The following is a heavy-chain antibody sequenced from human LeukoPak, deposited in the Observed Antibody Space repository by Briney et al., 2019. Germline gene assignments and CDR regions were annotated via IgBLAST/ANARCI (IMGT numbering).Heavy chain of an antibody. CDR2: IYTSGST. Sequence: SQTLSLTCTVSGGSISSGSYYWSWIRQPAGKGLEWIGRIYTSGSTNYNPSLKSRVTISVDTSKNQFSLKLSSVTAADTAVYYCARDLRRRVTAIGYGPNEYYYYMDVWGKGTTVTISS. V-gene: IGHV4-61*02. D-gene: IGHD4/OR15-4a*01. CDR3: ARDLRRRVTAIGYGPNEYYYYMDV. J-gene: IGHJ6*03. CDR1: GGSISSGSYY.